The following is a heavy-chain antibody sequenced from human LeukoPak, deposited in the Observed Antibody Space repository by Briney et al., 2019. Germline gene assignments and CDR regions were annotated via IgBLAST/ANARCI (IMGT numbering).Heavy chain of an antibody. V-gene: IGHV3-30*02. J-gene: IGHJ1*01. CDR1: GFAFSSYG. Sequence: GGSLRLSCAASGFAFSSYGMHWVRQAPGKGLEWVAFIRYDGSNKYYADSVKGRFTISRDNSKNTLYLQMNSLRAEDTAVYYCAKARYCSGGSCYSGTAYFQHWGQGTLVTVS. D-gene: IGHD2-15*01. CDR2: IRYDGSNK. CDR3: AKARYCSGGSCYSGTAYFQH.